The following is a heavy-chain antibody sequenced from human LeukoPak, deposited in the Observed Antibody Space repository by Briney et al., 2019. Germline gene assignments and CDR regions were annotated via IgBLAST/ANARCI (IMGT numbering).Heavy chain of an antibody. Sequence: ASVKVSCKASGYTFTINHIHWVRQAPGQGLEWMGIINPSGGSTSYAQKFQGRVTMTRDTSTSTVYMELSSLRSEDTAVYYCARADNDYGDYDWGQGTLVTVSS. D-gene: IGHD4-17*01. CDR2: INPSGGST. V-gene: IGHV1-46*01. CDR3: ARADNDYGDYD. CDR1: GYTFTINH. J-gene: IGHJ4*02.